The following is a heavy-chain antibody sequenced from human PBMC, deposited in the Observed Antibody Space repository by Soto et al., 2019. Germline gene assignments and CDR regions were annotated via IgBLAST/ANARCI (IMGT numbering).Heavy chain of an antibody. J-gene: IGHJ4*02. Sequence: GGSLRLSCAASGFTFSSYSMNWVRQAPGKGLEWVSYISSSSSTIYYADSVKGRFTISRDNAKYSLYLQMNSLRDEDTAVYYCARDQGKTPVSGSYFGWGQGTLVTVSS. CDR2: ISSSSSTI. CDR3: ARDQGKTPVSGSYFG. CDR1: GFTFSSYS. D-gene: IGHD3-10*01. V-gene: IGHV3-48*02.